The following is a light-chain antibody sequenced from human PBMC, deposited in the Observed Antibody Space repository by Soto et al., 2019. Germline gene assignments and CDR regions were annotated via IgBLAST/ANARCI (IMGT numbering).Light chain of an antibody. CDR3: QHYNSYSEA. Sequence: DIQMTQSPSTLSVSGGDRVTITCRASQTISSWLAWYPQKPGKAPKLLIYKASTLKSGFPSRFSGSGSGTEFTLTISSLQPDDFATYYFQHYNSYSEAFGQWTKVDLK. CDR1: QTISSW. J-gene: IGKJ1*01. CDR2: KAS. V-gene: IGKV1-5*03.